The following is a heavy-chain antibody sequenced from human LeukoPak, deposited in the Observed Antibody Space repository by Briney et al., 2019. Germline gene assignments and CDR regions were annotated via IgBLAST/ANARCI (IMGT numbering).Heavy chain of an antibody. CDR2: IRSKANSYAT. CDR3: TRHYCSGGSCYISGFDY. V-gene: IGHV3-73*01. J-gene: IGHJ4*02. Sequence: GGSLRLSCAASGFTFSGSAMHWVRQASGKGLEWAGRIRSKANSYATAYAASVKGRFTISRDDSKNTAYLQMNSLKSEDTAVYYCTRHYCSGGSCYISGFDYWGQGTLVTVSS. D-gene: IGHD2-15*01. CDR1: GFTFSGSA.